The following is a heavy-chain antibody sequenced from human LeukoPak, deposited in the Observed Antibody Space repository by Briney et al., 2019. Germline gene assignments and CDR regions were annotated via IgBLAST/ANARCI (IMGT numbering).Heavy chain of an antibody. D-gene: IGHD3-9*01. J-gene: IGHJ4*02. Sequence: PGASLRLSCAASGFTFSNYAMSWVRQAPGKGLEWVSAITGSGGNTYYADSVKGRFTISRDNSKNTVFLQMSSLRAEDTAVYYCAKWGDYDVLTGYYVSDYWGQGTQVTVSS. CDR1: GFTFSNYA. CDR2: ITGSGGNT. CDR3: AKWGDYDVLTGYYVSDY. V-gene: IGHV3-23*01.